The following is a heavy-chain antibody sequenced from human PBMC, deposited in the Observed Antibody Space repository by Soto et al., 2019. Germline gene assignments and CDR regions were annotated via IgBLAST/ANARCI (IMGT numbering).Heavy chain of an antibody. CDR3: AHSDFLNPGSGDYFWYFDL. CDR1: GFSLSTSGVG. CDR2: IYWDNDK. D-gene: IGHD4-17*01. V-gene: IGHV2-5*02. Sequence: QITLKESGPTLVKPTQTLTLTCTFSGFSLSTSGVGVGWSRQPPGKALEWLALIYWDNDKRYSPSLKSRLTITKDPSKIQVVLTMTNMDPVDTATYYCAHSDFLNPGSGDYFWYFDLWGRGTLVTVSS. J-gene: IGHJ2*01.